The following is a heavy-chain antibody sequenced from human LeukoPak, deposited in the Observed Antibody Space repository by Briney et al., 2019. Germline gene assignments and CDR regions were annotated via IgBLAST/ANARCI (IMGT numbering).Heavy chain of an antibody. CDR1: GYNFYDADSH. CDR3: ARDKRGSLDY. V-gene: IGHV1-2*06. CDR2: IDPRSGGT. D-gene: IGHD1-1*01. Sequence: AASVKASCNTFGYNFYDADSHLHWVRQAPGQGLEWMGRIDPRSGGTTYAQNLQGRVTMTWDTSLTTGYMDLTRLRSDDTAMYYCARDKRGSLDYWGQGTPVVVSS. J-gene: IGHJ4*02.